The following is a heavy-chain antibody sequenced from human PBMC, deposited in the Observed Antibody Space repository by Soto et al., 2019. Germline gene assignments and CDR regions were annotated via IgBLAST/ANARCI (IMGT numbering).Heavy chain of an antibody. CDR3: ARGHQYGGNSDAFEF. D-gene: IGHD2-21*02. CDR1: GLTFSRST. V-gene: IGHV1-69*12. J-gene: IGHJ3*01. Sequence: QVHVVRSGAEVKKPRSSVKVSCKASGLTFSRSTLTWVREAPGQGHGWMGGIIPFFGSVDYAQKFQDRVTITADVSTSTTYMELRSLRSEDTAVYYCARGHQYGGNSDAFEFWGQGTVVTVSS. CDR2: IIPFFGSV.